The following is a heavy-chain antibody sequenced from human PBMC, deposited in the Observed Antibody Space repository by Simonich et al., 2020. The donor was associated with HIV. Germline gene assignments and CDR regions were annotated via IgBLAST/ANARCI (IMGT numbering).Heavy chain of an antibody. CDR2: IYPSWST. CDR3: ARSGYSSSWSHWYFDL. D-gene: IGHD6-13*01. J-gene: IGHJ2*01. V-gene: IGHV4-38-2*01. Sequence: QVQLQESGPGLVKPSETLSLTCAGSGYSISSGYYWGWIRQPPGSGLEWIGSIYPSWSTYSNPPLQSRVTISGDTSKNQFSLKMRSVTAADTAVYYCARSGYSSSWSHWYFDLWGRGTLVTVSS. CDR1: GYSISSGYY.